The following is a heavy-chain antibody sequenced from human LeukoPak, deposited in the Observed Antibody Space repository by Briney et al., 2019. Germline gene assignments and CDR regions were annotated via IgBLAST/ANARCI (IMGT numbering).Heavy chain of an antibody. D-gene: IGHD3-3*01. J-gene: IGHJ4*02. Sequence: GGSLRLSCAASGFSFSNYAMTWVRQAPGKGLEWVSTISSGDDITYYADSVKGRFTIYRDNPKNTLYLQMNSLRAEDTAVYYCAREDFWSGYPLDYWGQGTLVTVSS. CDR3: AREDFWSGYPLDY. CDR1: GFSFSNYA. V-gene: IGHV3-23*01. CDR2: ISSGDDIT.